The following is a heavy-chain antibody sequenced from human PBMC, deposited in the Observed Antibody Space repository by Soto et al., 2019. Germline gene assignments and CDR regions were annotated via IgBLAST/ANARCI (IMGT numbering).Heavy chain of an antibody. J-gene: IGHJ6*02. CDR3: ARTWFATVVTKEVPYYSGMDV. CDR1: GFTCSSYA. V-gene: IGHV3-30-3*01. Sequence: GSLRLACAASGFTCSSYAMHWVRQAPGKGLEWVAVISYDGSNKYYADSVKGRFTISRDNSKNTLYLQMNSLRAEDTAVYYCARTWFATVVTKEVPYYSGMDVWGQGTTVTVSS. CDR2: ISYDGSNK. D-gene: IGHD4-17*01.